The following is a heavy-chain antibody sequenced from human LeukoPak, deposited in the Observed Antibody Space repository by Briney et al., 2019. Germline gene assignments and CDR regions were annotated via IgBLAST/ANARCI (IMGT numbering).Heavy chain of an antibody. CDR2: FSSSSSYI. J-gene: IGHJ4*02. Sequence: SSFSSSSSYIYYADSVKGRFTISRDNAKNSLYLQMNSLRAEDTAVYYCAREALIFGVVVDYWGQGTLVTVSS. D-gene: IGHD3-3*01. CDR3: AREALIFGVVVDY. V-gene: IGHV3-21*01.